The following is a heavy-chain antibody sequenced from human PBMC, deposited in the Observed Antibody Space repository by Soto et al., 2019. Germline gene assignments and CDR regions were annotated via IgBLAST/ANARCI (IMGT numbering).Heavy chain of an antibody. V-gene: IGHV3-23*01. CDR1: GFTFSSYA. CDR3: ARDVPGCSGGSCYPYYYYGMDV. CDR2: ISGSGGST. D-gene: IGHD2-15*01. Sequence: GGSLRLSCAASGFTFSSYAMSWVRQAPGKGLEWVSAISGSGGSTYYADSVKGRFTISRDNSKNTLYLQMNSLRAEDTAVYYCARDVPGCSGGSCYPYYYYGMDVWGQGTTVTVSS. J-gene: IGHJ6*02.